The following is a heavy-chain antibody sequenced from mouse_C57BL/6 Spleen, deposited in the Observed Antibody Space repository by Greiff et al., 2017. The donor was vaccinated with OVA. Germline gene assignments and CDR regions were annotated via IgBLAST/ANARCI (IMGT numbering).Heavy chain of an antibody. Sequence: VQLQQSGAELVRPGASVKLSCTASGFNIKDDYMHWVKQRPEQGLEWIGWIDPENGDTEYASKFQGKAPITADTSSNTAYLQLSSLTSEDTAVYYCTSFPYYGSSSYAMDYWGQGTSVTVSS. CDR3: TSFPYYGSSSYAMDY. V-gene: IGHV14-4*01. CDR1: GFNIKDDY. D-gene: IGHD1-1*01. J-gene: IGHJ4*01. CDR2: IDPENGDT.